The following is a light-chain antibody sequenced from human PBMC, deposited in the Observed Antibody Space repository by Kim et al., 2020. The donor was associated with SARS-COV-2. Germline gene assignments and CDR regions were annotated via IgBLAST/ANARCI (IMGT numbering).Light chain of an antibody. CDR1: QSVSDSN. CDR2: GAS. J-gene: IGKJ1*01. Sequence: SPGVRANPTCRARQSVSDSNLAWDQHKPGRAPRLLSYGASTRATGIPDRCSGSGSGTDFTLTISRLEPEDFAMYYCQQYGYSPWTFGQGTKVDIK. V-gene: IGKV3-20*01. CDR3: QQYGYSPWT.